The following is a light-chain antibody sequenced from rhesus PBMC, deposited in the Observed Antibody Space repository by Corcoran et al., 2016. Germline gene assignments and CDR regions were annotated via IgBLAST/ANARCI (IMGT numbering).Light chain of an antibody. Sequence: IVMTQSPATLSLSPGERATLSCRASQSLTIYVAWYQQNPRQAPRLLIYGTSNRATGVPDRCSGSGSWTDFTLSISSLEPEDVGIYYCQQYTNWRTFGQGTKVEIK. J-gene: IGKJ1*01. CDR1: QSLTIY. CDR3: QQYTNWRT. V-gene: IGKV3S9*01. CDR2: GTS.